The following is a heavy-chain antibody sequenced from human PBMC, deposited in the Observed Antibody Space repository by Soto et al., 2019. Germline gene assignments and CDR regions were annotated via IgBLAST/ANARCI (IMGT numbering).Heavy chain of an antibody. D-gene: IGHD1-1*01. V-gene: IGHV5-51*01. Sequence: RGESLKISCKGSGYSFTSYWIGWVRQMPGKGLEWMGIIYPGDSDTRYSPSFQGQVTISADKSISTAYLQWSSLKASDTAMYYCARHDTTNYYYYYGMDVWGQGTTVTVSS. CDR3: ARHDTTNYYYYYGMDV. J-gene: IGHJ6*02. CDR1: GYSFTSYW. CDR2: IYPGDSDT.